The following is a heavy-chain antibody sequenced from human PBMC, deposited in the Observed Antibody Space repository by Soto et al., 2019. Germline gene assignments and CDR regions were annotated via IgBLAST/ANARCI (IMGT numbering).Heavy chain of an antibody. V-gene: IGHV3-30*03. Sequence: QPGGSLRLSCAASGFTFRTYGMHWVRQAPGKGLEWVAVISYDGSDEYYADSVKGRFTISRDNSKSTLYLQMHSLRADDTAVYYCARSGDNYNRLDYWGQGTPVTVSS. D-gene: IGHD1-1*01. CDR1: GFTFRTYG. J-gene: IGHJ4*02. CDR2: ISYDGSDE. CDR3: ARSGDNYNRLDY.